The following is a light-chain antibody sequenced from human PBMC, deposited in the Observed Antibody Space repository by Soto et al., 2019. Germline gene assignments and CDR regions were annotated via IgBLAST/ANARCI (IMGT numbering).Light chain of an antibody. Sequence: QSVLTQPPSVSGGRGQRVTISCSGSSSNIGAGYDVNWYRQLPGTAPKLIIYEVSYRPSGISNRFSGSKSGNTASLTISGLQAEEEADYYCCSYTSSTNDIFRTCLNVTV. V-gene: IGLV1-40*01. CDR1: SSNIGAGYD. CDR2: EVS. J-gene: IGLJ1*01. CDR3: CSYTSSTNDI.